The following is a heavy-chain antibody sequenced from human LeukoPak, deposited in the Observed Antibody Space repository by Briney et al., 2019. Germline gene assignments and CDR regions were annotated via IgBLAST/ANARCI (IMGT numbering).Heavy chain of an antibody. CDR2: ISGSGSGT. Sequence: GGSLRLSCAGSGFTFSSYAMSWVRQAPGKGLEWVSGISGSGSGTHYADSVKGRFTISRDNSKSTLYLQMSSLRDEDTAVYYCANYRSWGQGTLVTVSS. CDR1: GFTFSSYA. D-gene: IGHD1-14*01. V-gene: IGHV3-23*01. CDR3: ANYRS. J-gene: IGHJ4*02.